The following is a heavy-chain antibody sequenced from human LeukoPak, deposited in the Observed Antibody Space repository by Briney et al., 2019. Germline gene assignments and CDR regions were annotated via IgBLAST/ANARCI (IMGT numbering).Heavy chain of an antibody. Sequence: GGSLRLSCEGSGFIFSNYGIHWVRQAPGKGLEWVSFIGYGGTKEYYADSVKGRFTISRDNSQNSLYLQMNSLRLEDTAVYYCAKSRAPTANPDAFDVWGQGTLVTVSS. V-gene: IGHV3-30*02. CDR2: IGYGGTKE. CDR3: AKSRAPTANPDAFDV. D-gene: IGHD4/OR15-4a*01. J-gene: IGHJ3*01. CDR1: GFIFSNYG.